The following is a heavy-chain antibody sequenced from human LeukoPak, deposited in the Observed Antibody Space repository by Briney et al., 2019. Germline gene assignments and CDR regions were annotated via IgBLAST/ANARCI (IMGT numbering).Heavy chain of an antibody. J-gene: IGHJ4*02. V-gene: IGHV3-7*02. CDR3: ARLRGGYCRY. CDR2: IKQDGSVS. Sequence: PGGSLRLSCAASGFTFSTYWMGWVRQAPGKGLEWVAHIKQDGSVSEYVDSVKGRFTISRDNAKNSLYLQINSLRAEDTAVYYCARLRGGYCRYWGQGTLVTVSS. D-gene: IGHD5-24*01. CDR1: GFTFSTYW.